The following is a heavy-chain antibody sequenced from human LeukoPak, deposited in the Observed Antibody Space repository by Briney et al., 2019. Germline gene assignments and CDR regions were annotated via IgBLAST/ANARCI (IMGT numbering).Heavy chain of an antibody. D-gene: IGHD4-17*01. V-gene: IGHV3-33*08. CDR2: ISYDGTNK. Sequence: GRSLRLSCAASGFTFSSHGMHWVRQAPGKGLGWVALISYDGTNKYYADSVNGRFTISRDNSKNTLYLQMNSLRAEDTAVYYCARDTGYFDYWGQGTLVTVSS. CDR3: ARDTGYFDY. J-gene: IGHJ4*02. CDR1: GFTFSSHG.